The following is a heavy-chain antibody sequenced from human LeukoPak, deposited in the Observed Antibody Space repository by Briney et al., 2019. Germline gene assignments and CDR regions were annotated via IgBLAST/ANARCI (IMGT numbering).Heavy chain of an antibody. V-gene: IGHV3-48*04. D-gene: IGHD3-10*01. CDR3: ARHGSGSYYGDY. J-gene: IGHJ4*02. CDR2: ISSSSTI. Sequence: GGSLRLSCAASGFTFSSYSMNWVRQAPGKGLEWVSYISSSSTIYYADSVKGRFTISRDNAKNSLYLQMNSLRAEDTAVYYCARHGSGSYYGDYWGQGTLVTVSS. CDR1: GFTFSSYS.